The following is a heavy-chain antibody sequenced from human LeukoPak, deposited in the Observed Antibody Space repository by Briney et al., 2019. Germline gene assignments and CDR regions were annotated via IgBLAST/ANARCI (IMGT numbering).Heavy chain of an antibody. V-gene: IGHV3-53*01. D-gene: IGHD3-10*01. CDR3: ARDSGLDAFDI. Sequence: GGSLRLSCAASGFTVSNNYMTWVRHAPGKGLDWVSIIYAGGTTYYADSVKGRFIISRDNSKNTLYLQMNSLSAEDTAVYYCARDSGLDAFDIWGQGTMVTVSS. CDR2: IYAGGTT. CDR1: GFTVSNNY. J-gene: IGHJ3*02.